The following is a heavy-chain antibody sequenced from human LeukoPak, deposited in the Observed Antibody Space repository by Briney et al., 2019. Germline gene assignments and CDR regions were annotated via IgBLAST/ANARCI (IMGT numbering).Heavy chain of an antibody. CDR3: ARDCSSTSCYLHY. V-gene: IGHV3-21*01. Sequence: GGSLRLSCAASGFTFSSYSMNWIRQAPGKGLEWVSSISSSSSYIYYADSVKGRFTISRDNAKNSLYLQMNSLRAEDTAVYYCARDCSSTSCYLHYWGQGTLVTVSS. J-gene: IGHJ4*02. D-gene: IGHD2-2*01. CDR2: ISSSSSYI. CDR1: GFTFSSYS.